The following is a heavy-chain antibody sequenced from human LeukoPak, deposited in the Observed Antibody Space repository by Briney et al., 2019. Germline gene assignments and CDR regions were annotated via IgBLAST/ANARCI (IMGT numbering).Heavy chain of an antibody. CDR1: GFTFDDYA. J-gene: IGHJ4*02. D-gene: IGHD6-13*01. CDR2: ISWNSGTI. Sequence: GGSLRLSCAASGFTFDDYAMHWVRQAPGKGLEWVSGISWNSGTIGYADSVKGRFTISRDNVKNSLYLQMNSLRAEDTALYYCAKGTSSSWYYFDYWGQGTLVTVSS. V-gene: IGHV3-9*01. CDR3: AKGTSSSWYYFDY.